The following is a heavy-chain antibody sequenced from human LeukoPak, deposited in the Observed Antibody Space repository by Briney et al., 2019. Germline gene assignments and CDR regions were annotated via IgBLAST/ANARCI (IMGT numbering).Heavy chain of an antibody. CDR3: ARYSSLSGSFSFDY. J-gene: IGHJ4*02. Sequence: SETLSLTCTVSGASVDLGDYYWTWIRQPPGKALEWIGYIYHSGSSYYNPSLKSRTSISSDTSKNHFSLTLSSVTAADTALYYCARYSSLSGSFSFDYWGQGALVTVSS. CDR1: GASVDLGDYY. V-gene: IGHV4-30-4*01. CDR2: IYHSGSS. D-gene: IGHD1-26*01.